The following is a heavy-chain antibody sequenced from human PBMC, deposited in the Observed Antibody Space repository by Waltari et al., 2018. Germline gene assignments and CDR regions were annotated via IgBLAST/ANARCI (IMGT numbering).Heavy chain of an antibody. V-gene: IGHV4-39*07. Sequence: QLQLQESGPGLVKPSETLSLTCTVSGGSIRSSSYYWGWIRQPPGKGLEWIGTIYYGGSTYYNPSLKTRVTISVDTSKNQFSLKLSSVTAADTALYYCARQRVRAGDWFDPWGQGTLVTVSS. CDR3: ARQRVRAGDWFDP. CDR1: GGSIRSSSYY. D-gene: IGHD4-17*01. CDR2: IYYGGST. J-gene: IGHJ5*02.